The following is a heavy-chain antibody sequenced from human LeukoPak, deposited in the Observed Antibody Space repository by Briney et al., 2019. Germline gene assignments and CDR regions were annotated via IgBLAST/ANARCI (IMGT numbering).Heavy chain of an antibody. CDR2: ISYDGSNK. CDR1: GFTFSSYG. J-gene: IGHJ4*02. D-gene: IGHD5-12*01. V-gene: IGHV3-30*18. CDR3: AKDQRYSGYDLYYFDY. Sequence: GGSLRLSCAASGFTFSSYGMHWVRQAPDKGLEWGAVISYDGSNKYYADSVKGRFTISRDNSKNTLYLQMNSLRAEDTAVYYCAKDQRYSGYDLYYFDYWGQGTLVTVSS.